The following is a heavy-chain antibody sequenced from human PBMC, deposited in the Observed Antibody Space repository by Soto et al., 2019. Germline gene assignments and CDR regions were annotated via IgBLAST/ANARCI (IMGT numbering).Heavy chain of an antibody. Sequence: QVQLVESGGGVVQPGRSLRLSCAASGFTFSSYGMHWVRQAPGKGLEWVAVISYDGGDKYYADSVKGRFTISRDNSKNTLCLQLNSLRAEDTAVYYCAKGVESSLQHWGQGTLITVSS. J-gene: IGHJ1*01. V-gene: IGHV3-30*18. D-gene: IGHD2-15*01. CDR2: ISYDGGDK. CDR3: AKGVESSLQH. CDR1: GFTFSSYG.